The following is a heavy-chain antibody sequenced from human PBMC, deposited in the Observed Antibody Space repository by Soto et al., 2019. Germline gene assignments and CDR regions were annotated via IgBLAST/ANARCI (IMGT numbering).Heavy chain of an antibody. CDR2: VTANGGST. Sequence: EVQLLESGGGFVQPGGSLRLCCAATGFTFSVYAMTWVRQAPGKGLEWVSAVTANGGSTYSADSVKGRFTISRDNSKNTLFLQMNSLRAEDTAVYYCASLGVGDWANYYYDSGMDVWGQGTTVTVSS. J-gene: IGHJ6*02. CDR3: ASLGVGDWANYYYDSGMDV. V-gene: IGHV3-23*01. D-gene: IGHD2-21*02. CDR1: GFTFSVYA.